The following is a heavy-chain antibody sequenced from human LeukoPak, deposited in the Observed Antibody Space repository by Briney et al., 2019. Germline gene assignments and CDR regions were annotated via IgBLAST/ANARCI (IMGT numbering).Heavy chain of an antibody. CDR2: IYHSGST. Sequence: SETLSLTCTVSGGSISRGGYYWSWIRQPPGKGLEWIGYIYHSGSTYYNPSLKSRVTISVDRSKNQFSLKLSSVTAADTAVYYCARDRPSRQQLVPGAFDIWGQGTMVTVSS. V-gene: IGHV4-30-2*01. CDR1: GGSISRGGYY. CDR3: ARDRPSRQQLVPGAFDI. J-gene: IGHJ3*02. D-gene: IGHD6-13*01.